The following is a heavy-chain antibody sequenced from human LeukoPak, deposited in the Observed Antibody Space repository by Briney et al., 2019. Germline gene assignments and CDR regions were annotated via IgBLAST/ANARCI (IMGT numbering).Heavy chain of an antibody. CDR2: ISAYNGNT. V-gene: IGHV1-18*01. J-gene: IGHJ3*02. CDR1: GYTFTSYG. D-gene: IGHD2-15*01. CDR3: ARDPLTNYSNDAFDI. Sequence: GASVKLSCKASGYTFTSYGISWVRQAPGQGLEWMGWISAYNGNTNYAQKLQGRVTMTTDTFTSTAYMELRSLRSEDTAVYYCARDPLTNYSNDAFDIWGQGTMVTVSS.